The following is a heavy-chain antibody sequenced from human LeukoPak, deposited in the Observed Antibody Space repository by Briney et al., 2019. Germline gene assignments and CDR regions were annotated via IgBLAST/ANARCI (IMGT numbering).Heavy chain of an antibody. D-gene: IGHD4-23*01. J-gene: IGHJ5*01. CDR3: ARDNGGFDS. CDR1: GFTFSSYS. CDR2: ISSSSNPK. Sequence: TGGSLRLSCAASGFTFSSYSMNWVRQAPGMGLEWISYISSSSNPKYYAGSVKGRFTISRDNARNSLYLQMNSLRAEDTAVYYCARDNGGFDSWGQGTLVTVSS. V-gene: IGHV3-48*01.